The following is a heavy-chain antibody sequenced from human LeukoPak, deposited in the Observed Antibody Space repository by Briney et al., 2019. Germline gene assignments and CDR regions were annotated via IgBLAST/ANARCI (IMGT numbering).Heavy chain of an antibody. Sequence: PPKTLSLTCTVSGGSISSYYWSWIRQPPGKGLEWIGYIYYSGSTNYNPSLKSRVTISVDTSKNQSSLKLSSVTAADTAVYYCARVGSYGQYYFDYWGQGTLVTVSS. CDR3: ARVGSYGQYYFDY. CDR2: IYYSGST. D-gene: IGHD5-18*01. J-gene: IGHJ4*02. V-gene: IGHV4-59*01. CDR1: GGSISSYY.